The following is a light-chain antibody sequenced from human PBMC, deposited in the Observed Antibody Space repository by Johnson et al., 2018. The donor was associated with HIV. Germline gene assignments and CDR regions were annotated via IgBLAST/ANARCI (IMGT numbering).Light chain of an antibody. V-gene: IGLV1-51*02. CDR2: ENT. CDR3: GTWDNSLSAYV. Sequence: QSVLTQPPSVSAAPGQKVTISCSGSSSNIGNNYVSWYQQLPGTAPKLLIYENTKRHSGISDRFSGSKSGTSATLAITGLQTGDEADYYCGTWDNSLSAYVFGTGTKVTVL. CDR1: SSNIGNNY. J-gene: IGLJ1*01.